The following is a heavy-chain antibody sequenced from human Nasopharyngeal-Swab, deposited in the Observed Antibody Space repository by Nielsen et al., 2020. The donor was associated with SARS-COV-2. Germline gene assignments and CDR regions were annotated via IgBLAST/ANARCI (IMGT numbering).Heavy chain of an antibody. J-gene: IGHJ6*03. D-gene: IGHD3-10*01. V-gene: IGHV3-30*04. CDR1: GVDFSTYS. CDR2: ISVDGRNS. CDR3: ARARGYLTHYYMDV. Sequence: GRSLEGWWADCGVDFSTYSMHWVRLAPGKGLEWVALISVDGRNSNYADSAKGRFIISRDNSEKTVDLQMNSLRGEDTAVYYCARARGYLTHYYMDVWGSGTTITVSS.